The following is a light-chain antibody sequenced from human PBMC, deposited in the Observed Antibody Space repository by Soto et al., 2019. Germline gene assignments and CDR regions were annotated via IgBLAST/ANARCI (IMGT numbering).Light chain of an antibody. CDR3: QQYSIWRT. J-gene: IGKJ1*01. V-gene: IGKV3-15*01. Sequence: ELVMTQSPATLSLSPGARATLSCRASESVSNNLAWYQQKAGQAPSLLIYGASTRSTGIPARFIGSGSGTEFTLTISSMHSEVFAVYYCQQYSIWRTFGQGTKVDIK. CDR2: GAS. CDR1: ESVSNN.